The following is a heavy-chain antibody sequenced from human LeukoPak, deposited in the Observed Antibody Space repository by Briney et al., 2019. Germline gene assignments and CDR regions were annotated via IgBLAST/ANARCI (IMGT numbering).Heavy chain of an antibody. D-gene: IGHD5-12*01. CDR1: GFTFSTSW. Sequence: GGSQRLSCEGSGFTFSTSWMHWVRQAPGKGLVWVSRIDSDGSRITYADSVKGRFTISRDNAKNSLYLQMNSLRAEDTAVYYCARDRVSVVATIFPSAFDIWGQGTMVTVSS. CDR2: IDSDGSRI. CDR3: ARDRVSVVATIFPSAFDI. V-gene: IGHV3-74*03. J-gene: IGHJ3*02.